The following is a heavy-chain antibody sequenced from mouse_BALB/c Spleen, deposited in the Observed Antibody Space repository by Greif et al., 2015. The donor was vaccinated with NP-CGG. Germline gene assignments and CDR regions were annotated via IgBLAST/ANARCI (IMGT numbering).Heavy chain of an antibody. CDR1: GYAFSSYW. J-gene: IGHJ2*01. V-gene: IGHV1-80*01. CDR3: ARGYGYDSYYFDY. Sequence: VQLQQSGAELVRPGSSVKISCKASGYAFSSYWMNWVKQRPGQGLEWIGQIYPGDGDTNYNGKFKGKATLTADKSSSTAYMQLSSLTSEDSAVYFCARGYGYDSYYFDYWGQGTTLTVSS. D-gene: IGHD2-2*01. CDR2: IYPGDGDT.